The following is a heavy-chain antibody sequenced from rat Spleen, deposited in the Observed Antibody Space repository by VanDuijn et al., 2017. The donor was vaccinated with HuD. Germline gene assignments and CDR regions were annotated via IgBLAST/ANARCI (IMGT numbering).Heavy chain of an antibody. V-gene: IGHV5-7*01. CDR2: IGYDGGST. CDR1: GFTFSHYD. D-gene: IGHD4-2*01. Sequence: EVQLVESGGGLVQPGRSMKLSCAASGFTFSHYDMAWVRQAPKTGLEWVTTIGYDGGSTNYRDSVKGRFTISRDNTKSTLFLQMDDLRSEDTATYYCVRQRNPGGGSSYWYFDFWGPGTMVTVSS. J-gene: IGHJ1*01. CDR3: VRQRNPGGGSSYWYFDF.